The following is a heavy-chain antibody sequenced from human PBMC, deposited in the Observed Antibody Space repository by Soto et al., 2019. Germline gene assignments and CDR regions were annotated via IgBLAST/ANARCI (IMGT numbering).Heavy chain of an antibody. V-gene: IGHV1-18*04. D-gene: IGHD6-19*01. CDR1: GYTFTSYG. Sequence: ASVKVSCKASGYTFTSYGISRVRQAPGQGLEWMGWISAYNGNTNYAQKLQGRVTMTTDTSTSTAYMELRSLRSDDTAVYYCARDGSEWLVFLAVYWGQGTLVTVSS. CDR2: ISAYNGNT. J-gene: IGHJ4*02. CDR3: ARDGSEWLVFLAVY.